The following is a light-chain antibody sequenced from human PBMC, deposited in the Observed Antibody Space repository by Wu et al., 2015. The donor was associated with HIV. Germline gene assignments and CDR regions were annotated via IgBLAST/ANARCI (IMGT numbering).Light chain of an antibody. CDR3: QHYGNSPYT. CDR1: QSVSSSY. J-gene: IGKJ2*01. Sequence: EIVLTQSPGTLSLSAGERATLSCRASQSVSSSYLAWYQQKPGQSPRLLIYGTSSRATGFPDRFSGSGSGTDFTLTISRLDPEDFAVYYCQHYGNSPYTFGQGTKLEIK. CDR2: GTS. V-gene: IGKV3-20*01.